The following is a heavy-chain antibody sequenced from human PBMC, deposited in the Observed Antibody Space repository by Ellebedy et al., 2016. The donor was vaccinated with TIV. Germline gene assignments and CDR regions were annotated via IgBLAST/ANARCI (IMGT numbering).Heavy chain of an antibody. J-gene: IGHJ3*02. D-gene: IGHD3-10*01. CDR2: MNPNSGNT. Sequence: ASVKVSXKASGYTFTSYYMHWVRQAPGQGPEWMGWMNPNSGNTGYAQKFQGRVTMTRNTSISTAYMELSSLRAEDTAVYYCARGRDLLWYPDAFDIWGQGTMVTVSS. CDR1: GYTFTSYY. V-gene: IGHV1-8*02. CDR3: ARGRDLLWYPDAFDI.